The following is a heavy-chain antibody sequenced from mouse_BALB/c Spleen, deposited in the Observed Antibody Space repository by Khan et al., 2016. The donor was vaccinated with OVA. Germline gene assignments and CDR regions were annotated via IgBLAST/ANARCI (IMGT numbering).Heavy chain of an antibody. CDR2: TWSDGTT. D-gene: IGHD2-14*01. CDR3: ARQPSYHYYPMDY. CDR1: GFSLTDYG. V-gene: IGHV2-6-1*01. Sequence: QMQLEESGPGLVAPSQSLSITCTISGFSLTDYGIHWVRQPPGKGLEWLMVTWSDGTTTYNSALKSRLSISKDNSKSQVFLKMNSLQTDDTAMYFCARQPSYHYYPMDYWGQGTSVTVSA. J-gene: IGHJ4*01.